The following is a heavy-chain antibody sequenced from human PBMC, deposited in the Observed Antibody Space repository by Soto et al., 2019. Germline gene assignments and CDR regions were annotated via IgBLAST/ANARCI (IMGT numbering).Heavy chain of an antibody. D-gene: IGHD4-17*01. Sequence: GGSLRLSCTASGLPHSRFAMMWVRQAPGKGLECVSGIYGSGGGIEYADSVKGRFTISRDNSKNTVYLQMTDLRADDTALYYCEKGDYGDYIDYWGQGTLVTVSS. J-gene: IGHJ4*02. CDR1: GLPHSRFA. CDR2: IYGSGGGI. V-gene: IGHV3-23*01. CDR3: EKGDYGDYIDY.